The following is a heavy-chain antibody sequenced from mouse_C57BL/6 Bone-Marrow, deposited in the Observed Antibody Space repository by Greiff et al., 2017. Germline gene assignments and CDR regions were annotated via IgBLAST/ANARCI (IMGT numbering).Heavy chain of an antibody. V-gene: IGHV14-4*01. CDR2: IDPEIGDT. Sequence: EVQLQQSGAELVRPGASVKLSCTASGFNIKDDYIHWVKQRPEQGLEWIGWIDPEIGDTEYASKFPCKATITSDTSSNTAYLQLSSLTSEDTAVYYCSSFDGNYFDFWGQGTPLTVAS. CDR1: GFNIKDDY. J-gene: IGHJ2*01. D-gene: IGHD2-3*01. CDR3: SSFDGNYFDF.